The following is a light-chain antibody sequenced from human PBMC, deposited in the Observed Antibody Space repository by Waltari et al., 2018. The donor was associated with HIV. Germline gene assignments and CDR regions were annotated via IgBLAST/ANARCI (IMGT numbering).Light chain of an antibody. CDR2: SAY. Sequence: DTQMTQSPSSLSASFGDSVVITCRASQAISTYLNWYQQKPGKAPVLLVYSAYTLQPGAPSRFRGAGSGRDFSLSISGLQTEDFATYFCQQSYGSPFNFGPGT. CDR3: QQSYGSPFN. CDR1: QAISTY. V-gene: IGKV1-39*01. J-gene: IGKJ3*01.